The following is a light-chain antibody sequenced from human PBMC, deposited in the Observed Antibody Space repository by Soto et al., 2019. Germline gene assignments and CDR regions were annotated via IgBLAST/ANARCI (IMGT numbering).Light chain of an antibody. CDR2: GAA. V-gene: IGKV1-6*01. Sequence: AIQMTQSPSSLSASVGDKVTITCRASQGIGNDLAWYQQKPGKAPKVLIYGAATLQSGVPSRFSGSASGTDFTLTISSLQPEDFATYYCLQDHNFPWTFGQGTKVEIK. J-gene: IGKJ1*01. CDR1: QGIGND. CDR3: LQDHNFPWT.